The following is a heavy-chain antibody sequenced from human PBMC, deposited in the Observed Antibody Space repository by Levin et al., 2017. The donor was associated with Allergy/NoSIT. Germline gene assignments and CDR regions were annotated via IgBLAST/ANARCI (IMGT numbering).Heavy chain of an antibody. CDR2: ISYDGSNK. CDR3: AKDWGYCSGGSCPDAQESAFDI. J-gene: IGHJ3*02. V-gene: IGHV3-30*18. CDR1: GFTFSSYG. D-gene: IGHD2-15*01. Sequence: GASVKVSCAASGFTFSSYGMHWVRQAPGKGLEWVAVISYDGSNKYYADSVKGRFTISRDNSKNTLYLQMNSLRAEDTAVYYCAKDWGYCSGGSCPDAQESAFDIWGQGTMVTVSS.